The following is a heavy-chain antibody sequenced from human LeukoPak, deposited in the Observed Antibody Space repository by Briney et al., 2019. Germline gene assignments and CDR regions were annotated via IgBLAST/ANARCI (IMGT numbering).Heavy chain of an antibody. CDR1: GYTFTSYY. D-gene: IGHD5-12*01. Sequence: GASVKVSCEASGYTFTSYYMHWVRQAPGQGLEWMGIINPSGGSTSYAQKFQGRVTMTRDTSTSTVYMELSSLRSEDTAVYYCARGLYNGYDNNYYYYMDVWGKGTTVTISS. CDR2: INPSGGST. CDR3: ARGLYNGYDNNYYYYMDV. V-gene: IGHV1-46*01. J-gene: IGHJ6*03.